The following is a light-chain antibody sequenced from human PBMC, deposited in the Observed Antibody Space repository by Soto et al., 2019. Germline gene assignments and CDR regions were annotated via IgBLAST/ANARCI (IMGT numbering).Light chain of an antibody. CDR2: KAS. CDR3: QQYDTYWT. CDR1: QSISNW. J-gene: IGKJ1*01. V-gene: IGKV1-5*03. Sequence: DIQMTQSPSTLSASVGDRVTITCRASQSISNWLAWYQQKPGKAPKLLIYKASSLGSGVPSRFTGSGSGTEFTLTISSLQPDDFATYYCQQYDTYWTFGQGTKVVIK.